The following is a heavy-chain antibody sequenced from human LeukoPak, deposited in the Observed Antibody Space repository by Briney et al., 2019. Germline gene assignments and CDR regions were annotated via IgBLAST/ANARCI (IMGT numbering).Heavy chain of an antibody. CDR2: IYYSGST. CDR1: GGSISSSSYY. D-gene: IGHD6-13*01. Sequence: SETLSLTCTVSGGSISSSSYYWGWIRQPPGKGLEWIGSIYYSGSTYYNPSLKGRVTMSVDTSKNQFSLKLSSVTAADTAVYYCARGRSAAGGVYFDYWGQGTLVTVSS. J-gene: IGHJ4*02. CDR3: ARGRSAAGGVYFDY. V-gene: IGHV4-39*01.